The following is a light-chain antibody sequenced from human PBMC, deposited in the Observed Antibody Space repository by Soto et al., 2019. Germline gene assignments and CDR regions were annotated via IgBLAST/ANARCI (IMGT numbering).Light chain of an antibody. CDR2: EVS. Sequence: QSVLTQPASVSGSPGQSITISCTGTSSDVGSDNLVSWYQQHPGKAPKFIIYEVSQRPAGVSYRFTGSKSGNTAYLTIFGFQPEDEAIYYGCSFAAIMLYVSGTGTKATVL. CDR1: SSDVGSDNL. V-gene: IGLV2-23*02. J-gene: IGLJ1*01. CDR3: CSFAAIMLYV.